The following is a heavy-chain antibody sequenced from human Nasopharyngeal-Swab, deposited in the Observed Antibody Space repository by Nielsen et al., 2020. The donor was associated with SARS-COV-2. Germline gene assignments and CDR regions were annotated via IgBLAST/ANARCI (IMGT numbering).Heavy chain of an antibody. CDR3: ARGGYQLLLRNYYYGMDV. V-gene: IGHV4-34*01. Sequence: SETLSLTCAVHVGSFSGYYWSWVRQPPGKGLEWIGEVDHTGRTNNNPSLQSRVTMSVDTSKTQFSLTLSSVTAADTAVYYCARGGYQLLLRNYYYGMDVWSQGTTVTVSS. CDR2: VDHTGRT. D-gene: IGHD2-15*01. CDR1: VGSFSGYY. J-gene: IGHJ6*02.